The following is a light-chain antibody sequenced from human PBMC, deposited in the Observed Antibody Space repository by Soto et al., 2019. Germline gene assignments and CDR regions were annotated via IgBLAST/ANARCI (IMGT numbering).Light chain of an antibody. V-gene: IGKV3-20*01. J-gene: IGKJ2*03. CDR1: QSVSSSY. Sequence: EIVLTQSPGILSLSPGERATLSCRVSQSVSSSYLAWYQQKPGQAPRLLIYGASSRATGIPDTFSGSGSGTDFTLAIGRLEPADFAVYYWQQYGSSRFDQGTKLESK. CDR3: QQYGSSR. CDR2: GAS.